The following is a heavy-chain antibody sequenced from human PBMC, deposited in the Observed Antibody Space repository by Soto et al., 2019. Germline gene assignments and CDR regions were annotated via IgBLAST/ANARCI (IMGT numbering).Heavy chain of an antibody. V-gene: IGHV3-73*01. CDR1: GFTFSGSA. CDR3: TRGYDFWSGYYRWFDP. D-gene: IGHD3-3*01. J-gene: IGHJ5*02. CDR2: IRSKANSYAT. Sequence: WGSLRLSCAASGFTFSGSAMHWVRQASGKGLEWVGRIRSKANSYATAYAASVKGRFTISRDDSKNTAYLQMNSLKTEDTAVYYCTRGYDFWSGYYRWFDPWGQGTLVTVSS.